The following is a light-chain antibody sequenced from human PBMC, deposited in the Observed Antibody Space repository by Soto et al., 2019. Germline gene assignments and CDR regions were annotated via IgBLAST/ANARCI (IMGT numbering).Light chain of an antibody. Sequence: QPVLTQPPSASGTPGQRVTISCSGSSSNIESNTVTWYQQLPGTAPKLVIYSNYDRPSGVPDRFSGSTSGTSASLVIRGLQSEDEADYYCAAWDDILNGDVFGGGTQLTVL. CDR2: SNY. CDR1: SSNIESNT. J-gene: IGLJ7*01. CDR3: AAWDDILNGDV. V-gene: IGLV1-44*01.